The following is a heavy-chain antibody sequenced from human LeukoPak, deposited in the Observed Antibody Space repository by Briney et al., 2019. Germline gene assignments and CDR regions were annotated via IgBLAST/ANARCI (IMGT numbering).Heavy chain of an antibody. CDR3: ARYTCSSTSCYDNWFDP. D-gene: IGHD2-2*01. Sequence: SVKVSCKASGGTFSSYAISWVRQAPGQGLEWMGGIIPIFGTANYAQKFQGRVTITADESTSTAYMELSSLRSEDTAVYYCARYTCSSTSCYDNWFDPWGQGTLVTVSS. CDR1: GGTFSSYA. CDR2: IIPIFGTA. J-gene: IGHJ5*02. V-gene: IGHV1-69*01.